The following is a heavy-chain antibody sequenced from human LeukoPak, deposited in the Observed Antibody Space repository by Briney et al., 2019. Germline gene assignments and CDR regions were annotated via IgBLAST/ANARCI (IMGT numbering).Heavy chain of an antibody. CDR1: GFTFSSYA. CDR2: ISYDGSNK. Sequence: GGSLRLSCAASGFTFSSYAVHWVRQAPGKGLEWLAVISYDGSNKHYADSVKGRFTMPRDNSKNTVHLQMNSLRAEDTAVYYCARGVSGSYFDYWGQGTLVTVSS. J-gene: IGHJ4*02. D-gene: IGHD1-26*01. V-gene: IGHV3-30*04. CDR3: ARGVSGSYFDY.